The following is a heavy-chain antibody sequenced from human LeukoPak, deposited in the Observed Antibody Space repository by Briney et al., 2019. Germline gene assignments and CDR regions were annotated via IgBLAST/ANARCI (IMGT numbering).Heavy chain of an antibody. CDR1: GYTFTGYY. V-gene: IGHV1-2*02. CDR2: INPNSGGT. CDR3: ARVRYSSSSLGYCSGGSCYYDY. Sequence: ASVKVSCKASGYTFTGYYMHWVRQAPGQGLEWMGWINPNSGGTNYARKFQGRVTMTRDTSISTAYMELSRLRSDDTAVYYCARVRYSSSSLGYCSGGSCYYDYWGQGTLVTLSS. J-gene: IGHJ4*02. D-gene: IGHD2-15*01.